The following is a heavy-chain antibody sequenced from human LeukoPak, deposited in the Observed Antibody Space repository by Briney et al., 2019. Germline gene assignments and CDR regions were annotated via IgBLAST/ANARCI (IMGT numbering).Heavy chain of an antibody. CDR2: IGGSGGST. V-gene: IGHV3-23*01. CDR1: GFTFSSYA. Sequence: PGGPLRLSCAASGFTFSSYAMSWVRQAPGKGLEWVSAIGGSGGSTYYADSVKGRFTISRDNSKNTLYLQMNSLRAEDTAVYYCAKYTDDYSDYWGQGTLVTVSS. J-gene: IGHJ4*02. CDR3: AKYTDDYSDY. D-gene: IGHD5-24*01.